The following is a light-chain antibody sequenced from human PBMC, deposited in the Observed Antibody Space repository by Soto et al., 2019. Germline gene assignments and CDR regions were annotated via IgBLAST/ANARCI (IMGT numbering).Light chain of an antibody. CDR3: ATWDTNLSAV. Sequence: QSVLTQPPSVSAAPGQTVTISCSGGTSNIGHNYVSWYLQLPGTAPTLLIYGNDKRPSGIPDRFSGSKSGTSATLAITRLQTGDEADYYCATWDTNLSAVFGGGTKVTVL. V-gene: IGLV1-51*01. J-gene: IGLJ3*02. CDR2: GND. CDR1: TSNIGHNY.